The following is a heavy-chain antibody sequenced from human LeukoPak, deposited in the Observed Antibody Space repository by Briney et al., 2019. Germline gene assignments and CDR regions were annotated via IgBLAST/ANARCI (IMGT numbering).Heavy chain of an antibody. CDR3: VRWTNFHTFDI. D-gene: IGHD1-1*01. CDR1: GFTVTNNY. CDR2: LYSAGST. J-gene: IGHJ3*02. V-gene: IGHV3-53*01. Sequence: GGSLRLSCAASGFTVTNNYMTWVRQAPGKGLEWVSLLYSAGSTNYADSVKGRFTISRDNSKNTLYLQMNSLRAEDTAVYYCVRWTNFHTFDIWGQGIMVTVSS.